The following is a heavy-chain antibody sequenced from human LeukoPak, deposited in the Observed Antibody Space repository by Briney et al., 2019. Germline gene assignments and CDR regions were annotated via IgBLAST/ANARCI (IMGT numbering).Heavy chain of an antibody. CDR3: AKGGRWDYYDSSH. Sequence: GGSLRLSCAASGLTFSSFAMTWVRQAPGKGLEWVSGISGSGSTTYYADSVKGRFTISRDNSKNTLYLQMNGLRVEDTAIYYCAKGGRWDYYDSSHWGQGTMVTVSS. V-gene: IGHV3-23*01. CDR1: GLTFSSFA. J-gene: IGHJ3*01. CDR2: ISGSGSTT. D-gene: IGHD3-22*01.